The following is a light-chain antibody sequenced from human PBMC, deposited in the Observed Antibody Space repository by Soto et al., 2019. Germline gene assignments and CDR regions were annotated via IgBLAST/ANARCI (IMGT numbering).Light chain of an antibody. V-gene: IGLV2-8*01. CDR3: SSYAASNNFYFV. J-gene: IGLJ3*02. CDR2: EVT. CDR1: SSDVGDYNY. Sequence: QSVLTQPPSASGSPGQSVTISCTGTSSDVGDYNYVSWYQQYPGRAPKLMIYEVTKRPSGVPDRFSGSKSGNTASLTVSGLQAEDEADYYCSSYAASNNFYFVFGGGT.